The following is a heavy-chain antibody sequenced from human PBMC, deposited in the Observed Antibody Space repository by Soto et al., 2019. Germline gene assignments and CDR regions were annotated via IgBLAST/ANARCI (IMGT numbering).Heavy chain of an antibody. J-gene: IGHJ4*02. D-gene: IGHD1-26*01. CDR1: GGIFHGYG. CDR2: IRFDGSNE. Sequence: GSLRLSCAVPGGIFHGYGMHWVRQAPGKGLEWVAIIRFDGSNEEYADSVKGRFTISRDNSKNTLYLQMNTLGAEDTAVYYCARDGIGGAVFRGYHDYWSRGTVVTVSS. CDR3: ARDGIGGAVFRGYHDY. V-gene: IGHV3-33*01.